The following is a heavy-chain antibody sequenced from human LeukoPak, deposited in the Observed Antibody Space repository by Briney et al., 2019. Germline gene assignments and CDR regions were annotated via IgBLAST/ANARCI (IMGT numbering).Heavy chain of an antibody. CDR2: ISYDGSNK. D-gene: IGHD6-19*01. CDR3: AREDYSSGWYGGIGSWFDP. V-gene: IGHV3-30-3*01. J-gene: IGHJ5*02. CDR1: GFNFNNYV. Sequence: PGGSLRLSCAASGFNFNNYVMHWVRQAPGKGLEWVAVISYDGSNKYYADSVKGRFTISRDNSKNTLYLQMNSLRAEDTAVYYCAREDYSSGWYGGIGSWFDPWGQGTLVTVSS.